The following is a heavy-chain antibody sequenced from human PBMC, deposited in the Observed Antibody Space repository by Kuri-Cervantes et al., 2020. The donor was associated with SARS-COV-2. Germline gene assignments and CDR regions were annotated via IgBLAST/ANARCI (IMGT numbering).Heavy chain of an antibody. D-gene: IGHD3-3*01. CDR1: HRSLSSYY. CDR2: IYYSGTT. J-gene: IGHJ6*02. V-gene: IGHV4-59*01. Sequence: SEILSRTCTVAHRSLSSYYWSWIRQPPGTGREWFGYIYYSGTTNYNPSLKSRVTISVDTSKNQFSLKLSSVTAADTAVYYCSRGGCLGYYDFFPYYSYGMDVWGQGTTVTVSS. CDR3: SRGGCLGYYDFFPYYSYGMDV.